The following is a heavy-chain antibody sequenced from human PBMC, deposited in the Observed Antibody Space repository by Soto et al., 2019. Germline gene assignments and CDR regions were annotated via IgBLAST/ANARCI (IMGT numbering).Heavy chain of an antibody. D-gene: IGHD3-22*01. CDR3: ARADSSGYSEFDY. CDR2: INPNSGGT. CDR1: GYTFTGYY. J-gene: IGHJ4*02. V-gene: IGHV1-2*02. Sequence: XSVKVSCKASGYTFTGYYMHWVRQAPVQGLEWMGWINPNSGGTNYSQKFQGRVTMTRDTSISTAYMELSRLRSDDTAVYYCARADSSGYSEFDYWGQGTLVTVSS.